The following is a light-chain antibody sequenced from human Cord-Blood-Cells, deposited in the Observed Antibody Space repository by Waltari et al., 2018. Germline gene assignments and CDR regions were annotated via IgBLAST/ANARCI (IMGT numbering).Light chain of an antibody. V-gene: IGLV1-40*01. CDR1: SSNIGAGYD. CDR2: GNS. Sequence: QSVLTQPPSVSGAPGQRVTISCTGSSSNIGAGYDVHWYQQLPATAPKLLIYGNSNRPSGVPDRFSGSKSGTSASLAITGRQAEDEADYYCQSYDSSLSGVVFGGGTKLTVL. CDR3: QSYDSSLSGVV. J-gene: IGLJ2*01.